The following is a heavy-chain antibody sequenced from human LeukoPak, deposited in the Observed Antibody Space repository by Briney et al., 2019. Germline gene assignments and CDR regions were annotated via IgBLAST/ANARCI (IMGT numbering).Heavy chain of an antibody. CDR2: ISRSSSTI. J-gene: IGHJ6*03. V-gene: IGHV3-48*04. Sequence: PGGPLRLSCAASGFTFSSYSMNWVRQAPGKGVEWVSYISRSSSTIYYADSVKGRFAISRDNAKNSLYLQMNSLRAEDTAVYYCARVGAYCSSTSCRHYYHMDVWGKGTTVTVSS. D-gene: IGHD2-2*01. CDR3: ARVGAYCSSTSCRHYYHMDV. CDR1: GFTFSSYS.